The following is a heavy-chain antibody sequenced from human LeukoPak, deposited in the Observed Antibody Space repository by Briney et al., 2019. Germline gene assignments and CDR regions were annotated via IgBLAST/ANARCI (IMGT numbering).Heavy chain of an antibody. CDR3: ARNFSRSGVVN. J-gene: IGHJ4*02. Sequence: SETLSLTCSVSGYSISSGYYWGWIRQPPGKELEWIGSFYHSGSTYYNPSLKSRVTISVDTSKNQFSLKLSSVTAADTAVYYCARNFSRSGVVNWGQGTLVTVSS. CDR1: GYSISSGYY. V-gene: IGHV4-38-2*02. D-gene: IGHD2-8*02. CDR2: FYHSGST.